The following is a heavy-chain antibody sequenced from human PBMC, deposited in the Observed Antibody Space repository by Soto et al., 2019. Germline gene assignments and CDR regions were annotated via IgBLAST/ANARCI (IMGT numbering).Heavy chain of an antibody. D-gene: IGHD5-12*01. J-gene: IGHJ4*02. CDR2: IFYSGRT. CDR3: ASSSRDGYNAVDY. V-gene: IGHV4-31*03. Sequence: SETLSLTCTVSGASISSGGYYWSWILQQPGKGLEWIGYIFYSGRTYYNPSLKSRVSISVDTSKNQFSLKLSSVTAADTAVYYCASSSRDGYNAVDYWGQGTLVTSPQ. CDR1: GASISSGGYY.